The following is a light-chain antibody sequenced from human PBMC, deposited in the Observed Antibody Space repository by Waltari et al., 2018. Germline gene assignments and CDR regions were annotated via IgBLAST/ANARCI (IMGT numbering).Light chain of an antibody. J-gene: IGLJ3*02. CDR3: RLYYGGAQV. V-gene: IGLV7-43*01. Sequence: QTVVTQEPSLTVSPGGTVTLTCASSTGAVTSGYYPNWFQQKPGQAPRALIYRTSNEHARTPARFSGCLLGGKAALTLSGVQPEDEAEYYCRLYYGGAQVFGGGTKLTVL. CDR1: TGAVTSGYY. CDR2: RTS.